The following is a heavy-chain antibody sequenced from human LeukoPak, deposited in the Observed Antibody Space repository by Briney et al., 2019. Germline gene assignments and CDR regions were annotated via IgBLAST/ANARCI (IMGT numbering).Heavy chain of an antibody. CDR2: IYHSGST. CDR3: ASHVSIAAAPDY. V-gene: IGHV4-38-2*02. D-gene: IGHD6-13*01. CDR1: GYSISSGYY. Sequence: SETLSLTCTVSGYSISSGYYWGWIRQPPGKGLEWIGSIYHSGSTYYNPSLKSRVTISVDTSKNQFSLKLSSVTAADTAVYYCASHVSIAAAPDYWGQGTLVTVSS. J-gene: IGHJ4*02.